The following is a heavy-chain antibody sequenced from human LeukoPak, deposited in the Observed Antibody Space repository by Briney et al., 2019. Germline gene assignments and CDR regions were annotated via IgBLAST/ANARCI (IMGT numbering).Heavy chain of an antibody. CDR2: FDPEDGET. CDR1: GYTLTELS. Sequence: ASVKVSCKVSGYTLTELSMHWVRQAPGKGLEWMGGFDPEDGETIYAQKLQGRVTMTTDTSTSTAYMELRSLRSDDTAVYYCARDLWSGYSTFDYWGQGTLVTVSS. J-gene: IGHJ4*02. D-gene: IGHD3-3*01. V-gene: IGHV1-24*01. CDR3: ARDLWSGYSTFDY.